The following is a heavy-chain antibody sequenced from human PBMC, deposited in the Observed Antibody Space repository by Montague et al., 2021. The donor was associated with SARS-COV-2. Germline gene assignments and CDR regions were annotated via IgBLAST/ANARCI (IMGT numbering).Heavy chain of an antibody. CDR3: ARGNVWLGGLLRYYYYYGMDV. J-gene: IGHJ6*02. Sequence: SETLSLTCTVSGGSISSYYWSWIQQPPGKGLEWIGYIYYSGSTNYNPSLKSRVTISVDTSKNQFSLKLSSVTAADTAVYYCARGNVWLGGLLRYYYYYGMDVWGQGTTVTVSS. CDR1: GGSISSYY. V-gene: IGHV4-59*01. CDR2: IYYSGST. D-gene: IGHD3-10*01.